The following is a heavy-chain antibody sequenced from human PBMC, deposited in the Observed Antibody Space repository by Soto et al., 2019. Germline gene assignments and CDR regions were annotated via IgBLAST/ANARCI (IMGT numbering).Heavy chain of an antibody. J-gene: IGHJ3*02. CDR2: IGSNSHYI. V-gene: IGHV3-21*06. CDR3: ARDRTTGTTYAWDASDT. Sequence: EVQLVESGGGLVKPGGSLRVSCAASGFTLSSHSMNWVRQAPGKGLEWVSFIGSNSHYIYYADSVKGRFTISRDNAKNSVYLQMNSLRAEDTAVYYCARDRTTGTTYAWDASDTWGQGTMVTVSS. D-gene: IGHD1-1*01. CDR1: GFTLSSHS.